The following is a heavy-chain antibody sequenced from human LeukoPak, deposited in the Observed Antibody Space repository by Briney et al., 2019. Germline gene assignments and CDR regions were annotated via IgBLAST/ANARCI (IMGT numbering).Heavy chain of an antibody. D-gene: IGHD2-15*01. V-gene: IGHV3-48*01. J-gene: IGHJ4*02. CDR3: AKDYSDSRVADVFLEY. CDR1: GFTFSSYS. Sequence: GGSLRLSCAASGFTFSSYSMNWVRQAPGKGLEWVSYISSSSSTIYYADSVKGRFTISRDNSKNTFHLQLNSLRAEDTAVYYCAKDYSDSRVADVFLEYWGQGTLVTVSS. CDR2: ISSSSSTI.